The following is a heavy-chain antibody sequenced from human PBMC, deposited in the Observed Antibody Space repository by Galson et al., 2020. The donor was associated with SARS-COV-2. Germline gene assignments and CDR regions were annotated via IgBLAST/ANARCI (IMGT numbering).Heavy chain of an antibody. V-gene: IGHV3-33*01. Sequence: GESLKISCAASGFTFSSYGMHWVRQAPGKGLEWVAVIWYDGSNTYYADSVKGRFTISRDNSKNTLYLQMNTLRAEDTAVYYCARTPMVQGVIITDYYYMDVWGKGTTVTVSS. CDR1: GFTFSSYG. CDR3: ARTPMVQGVIITDYYYMDV. J-gene: IGHJ6*03. D-gene: IGHD3-10*01. CDR2: IWYDGSNT.